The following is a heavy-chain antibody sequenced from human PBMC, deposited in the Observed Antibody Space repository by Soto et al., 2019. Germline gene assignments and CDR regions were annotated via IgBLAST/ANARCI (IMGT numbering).Heavy chain of an antibody. D-gene: IGHD3-16*01. V-gene: IGHV3-30-3*01. CDR3: ARDRLRLGELSLLGYFDY. CDR1: GFTYSKCT. Sequence: PGGSLRLSCAASGFTYSKCTMHWVRQAPGKGLEWVAAISHDGSNKYYGDSVKGRFTISRDNSKNTLSVQMSNLKSEDTAVYYCARDRLRLGELSLLGYFDYWGQGTLVTVSS. CDR2: ISHDGSNK. J-gene: IGHJ4*02.